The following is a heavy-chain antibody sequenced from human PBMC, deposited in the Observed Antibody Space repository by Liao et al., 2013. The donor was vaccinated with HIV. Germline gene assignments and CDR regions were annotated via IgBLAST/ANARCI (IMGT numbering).Heavy chain of an antibody. CDR3: ARDLRYYNDRSGYYYPY. J-gene: IGHJ4*02. D-gene: IGHD3-22*01. V-gene: IGHV4-34*02. CDR1: GGSFSGYY. CDR2: INHSGST. Sequence: QVQLQQWGAGLLKPSETLSLTCAIYGGSFSGYYWSWIRQPPGKGLDWIGEINHSGSTNYNPSLKSRVTISVDTAKNQFSLNLTSVTAADTAVYYCARDLRYYNDRSGYYYPYWGQGTLVTVSS.